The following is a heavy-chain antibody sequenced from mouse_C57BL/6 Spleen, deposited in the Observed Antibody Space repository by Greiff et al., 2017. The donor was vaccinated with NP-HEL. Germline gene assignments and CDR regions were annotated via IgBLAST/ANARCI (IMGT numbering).Heavy chain of an antibody. V-gene: IGHV5-12*01. D-gene: IGHD2-4*01. J-gene: IGHJ3*01. CDR3: ARETHYDERTAPSWFAY. CDR2: ISNGGGST. CDR1: GFTFSDYY. Sequence: EVKLMESGGGLVQPGGSLKLSCAASGFTFSDYYMYWVRQTPEKRLEWVAYISNGGGSTYYPDTVKGRFTSSRDNAKNTLYLQMSRLKSEDTAMYYCARETHYDERTAPSWFAYWGQGTLVTVSA.